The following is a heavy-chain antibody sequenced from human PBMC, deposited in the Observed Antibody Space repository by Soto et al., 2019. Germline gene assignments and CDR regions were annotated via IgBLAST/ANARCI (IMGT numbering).Heavy chain of an antibody. D-gene: IGHD3-16*02. Sequence: GGSLRLSCAASGFTFSSYAMHWVRQAPGKGLEWVAVITYDGSEKYYADSVKGRFTISRDNSKNTVYLQMNSLRADDTAVYYCAKALGELSPESYDYWGQGTQVTVSS. CDR1: GFTFSSYA. J-gene: IGHJ4*02. V-gene: IGHV3-30*18. CDR3: AKALGELSPESYDY. CDR2: ITYDGSEK.